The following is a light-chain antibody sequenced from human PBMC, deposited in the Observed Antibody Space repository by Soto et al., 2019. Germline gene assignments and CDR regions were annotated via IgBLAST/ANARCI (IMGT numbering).Light chain of an antibody. CDR2: EVS. CDR3: SSYTRTDTRV. V-gene: IGLV2-14*01. Sequence: QSALTQPASVSGSPGQSITISCTGTSSDVGAYNYVSWYQHHLGKAPKLVIYEVSNRPSGVSNRFSGSKSGNTASLTISGLQTEDEADYYCSSYTRTDTRVFGGGTKLTVL. CDR1: SSDVGAYNY. J-gene: IGLJ2*01.